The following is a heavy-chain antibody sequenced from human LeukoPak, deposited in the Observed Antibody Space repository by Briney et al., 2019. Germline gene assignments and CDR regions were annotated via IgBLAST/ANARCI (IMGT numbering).Heavy chain of an antibody. Sequence: KCGESLKISCKGSGYSFTSYWISWVRQMPGKGLEWMGRIDPSDSYTNYSPSFQGHVTISADKSISTAYLQWSSLKASDTAMYYCATDTYYYDSSGYYSVNWFDPWGQGTLVTVSS. CDR2: IDPSDSYT. V-gene: IGHV5-10-1*01. CDR1: GYSFTSYW. CDR3: ATDTYYYDSSGYYSVNWFDP. J-gene: IGHJ5*02. D-gene: IGHD3-22*01.